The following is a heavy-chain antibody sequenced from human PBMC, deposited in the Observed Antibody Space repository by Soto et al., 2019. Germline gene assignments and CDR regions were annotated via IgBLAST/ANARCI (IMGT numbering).Heavy chain of an antibody. CDR3: AKDRRAGGNYGFYSDF. CDR2: SSATGAGT. J-gene: IGHJ4*02. Sequence: GGSLRLSCVASGFNFRLYPMAWGRQAPGKGLEWVSFSSATGAGTYYADSVKGRFTISRDNSKNTLYLQMTSLRADDTAVYYCAKDRRAGGNYGFYSDFWGQGALVTVSS. D-gene: IGHD1-7*01. V-gene: IGHV3-23*01. CDR1: GFNFRLYP.